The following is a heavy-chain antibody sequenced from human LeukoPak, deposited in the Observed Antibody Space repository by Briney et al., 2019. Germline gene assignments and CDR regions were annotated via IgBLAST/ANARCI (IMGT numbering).Heavy chain of an antibody. V-gene: IGHV4-38-2*02. D-gene: IGHD6-13*01. CDR2: IYHSGST. Sequence: PSETLSLTCTVSGYSISSGYYWGWIRQPPGKGLEWIGSIYHSGSTYYNPSLKSRVTISVDTSKNQFSLKLSSVTAADTAVYYCAREELAAAGDYWGQGTLVTVSS. J-gene: IGHJ4*02. CDR1: GYSISSGYY. CDR3: AREELAAAGDY.